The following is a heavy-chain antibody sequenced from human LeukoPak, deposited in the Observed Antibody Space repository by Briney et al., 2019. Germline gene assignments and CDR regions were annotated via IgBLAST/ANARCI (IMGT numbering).Heavy chain of an antibody. CDR3: AKDRSSGWYLYYYGMDV. CDR2: ISYDGSNK. J-gene: IGHJ6*02. CDR1: GFTFSSYG. V-gene: IGHV3-30*18. D-gene: IGHD6-19*01. Sequence: GRSLRLSCAASGFTFSSYGMHWVRQAPGKGLEWVAVISYDGSNKYYADSVKGRFTISRDNSKNTLYLQMNSLRAEDTAVYYCAKDRSSGWYLYYYGMDVWGQGTTVTVSS.